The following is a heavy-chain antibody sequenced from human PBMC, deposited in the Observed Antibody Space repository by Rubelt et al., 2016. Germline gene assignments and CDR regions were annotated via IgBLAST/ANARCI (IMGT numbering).Heavy chain of an antibody. J-gene: IGHJ4*02. CDR1: GFTVSSNY. CDR2: MSSDGSTE. Sequence: VQLVESGGGLVQPGGSLRLSCAASGFTVSSNYMSWVRQAPGKGLEWVAVMSSDGSTEYYADSVKGRFTISRDNSKNTLYLQMNSLRAEDTAVYYCAKGISSSWYYFDYWGQGTLVTVSS. CDR3: AKGISSSWYYFDY. D-gene: IGHD6-13*01. V-gene: IGHV3-30*18.